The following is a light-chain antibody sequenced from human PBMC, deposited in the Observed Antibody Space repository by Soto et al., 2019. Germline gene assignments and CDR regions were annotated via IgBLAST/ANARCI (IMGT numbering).Light chain of an antibody. CDR1: QSVSSN. CDR2: GAS. V-gene: IGKV3-15*01. Sequence: EIVMTQSPATLSVSPGERATLSCRASQSVSSNLAWYQQKPGQAPRLLIYGASTRATGIPARFSGSGSGTEVPLTISSLQSEDFAVYSCQQYNNWPPWTFGQGTKVEIK. J-gene: IGKJ1*01. CDR3: QQYNNWPPWT.